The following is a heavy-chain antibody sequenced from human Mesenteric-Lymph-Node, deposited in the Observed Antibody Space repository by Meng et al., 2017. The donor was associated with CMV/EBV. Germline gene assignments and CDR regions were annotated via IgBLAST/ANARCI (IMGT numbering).Heavy chain of an antibody. CDR1: GFTFSSYE. CDR2: ISGSGSPK. D-gene: IGHD2-2*02. Sequence: GGSLRLSCAASGFTFSSYEMNWVRQAPGKGLEWISYISGSGSPKYYADSVKGRFTISRDNAKNSVYLQMNSLRVEDTAVYYCARVYMTSTSDYWGQGTPVTVSS. CDR3: ARVYMTSTSDY. V-gene: IGHV3-48*03. J-gene: IGHJ4*02.